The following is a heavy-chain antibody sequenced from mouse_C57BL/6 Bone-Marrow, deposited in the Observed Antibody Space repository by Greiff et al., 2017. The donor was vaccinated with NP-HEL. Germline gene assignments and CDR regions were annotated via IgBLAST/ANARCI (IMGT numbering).Heavy chain of an antibody. D-gene: IGHD2-4*01. J-gene: IGHJ4*01. CDR1: GFTFTDYY. V-gene: IGHV7-3*01. CDR3: ARSIYYDYADDPFYAMDY. Sequence: EVNVVESGGGLVQPGGSLSLSCAASGFTFTDYYMSWVRQPPGKALAWLGFIRNKANGYTTEYSASVKGRLTISRDKSQRILYLQMNALRAEDSATYYCARSIYYDYADDPFYAMDYWGQGTSVTVSS. CDR2: IRNKANGYTT.